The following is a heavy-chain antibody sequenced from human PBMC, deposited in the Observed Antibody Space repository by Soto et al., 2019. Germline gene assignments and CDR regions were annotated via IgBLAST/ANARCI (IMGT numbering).Heavy chain of an antibody. Sequence: QVQLVESGGGVVQPGRSLRLSCAASGFTFSSYAMHWVRQAPGKGLEWVAVISYDGSNKYYADSVKGRFTISRDNSKNTLDLQMNSLRAEDTAVYYCARDGGTVGNRYGLFDYWGQGTLVTVSS. V-gene: IGHV3-30-3*01. D-gene: IGHD3-16*01. CDR1: GFTFSSYA. J-gene: IGHJ4*02. CDR3: ARDGGTVGNRYGLFDY. CDR2: ISYDGSNK.